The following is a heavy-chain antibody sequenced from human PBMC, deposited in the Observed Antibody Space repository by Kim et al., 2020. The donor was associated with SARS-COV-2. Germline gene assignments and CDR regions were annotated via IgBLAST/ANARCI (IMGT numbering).Heavy chain of an antibody. D-gene: IGHD3-22*01. Sequence: SETLSLTCTVSGGSISSSSYYWGWIRQPPGKGLEWIGSIYYSGSTYYNPSLKSRVTISVDTSKNQFSLKLSSVTAADTAVYYCASLRYYYDSSGYYPDYWGQGTLVTVSS. CDR2: IYYSGST. J-gene: IGHJ4*02. CDR3: ASLRYYYDSSGYYPDY. CDR1: GGSISSSSYY. V-gene: IGHV4-39*01.